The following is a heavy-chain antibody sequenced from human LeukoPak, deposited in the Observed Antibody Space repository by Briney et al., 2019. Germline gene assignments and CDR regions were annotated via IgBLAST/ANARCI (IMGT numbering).Heavy chain of an antibody. CDR1: GYTFTGYY. CDR3: ARESLQMHMASDAFDI. J-gene: IGHJ3*02. V-gene: IGHV1-2*02. D-gene: IGHD5-24*01. Sequence: GASVKVSCKASGYTFTGYYMHWVRQAPGQGLEWMGWINPNSGDTNYAQKFQGRVTMTRDTSISTAYMELSTLRSDDTAVYYCARESLQMHMASDAFDIWGQGTMVTVSS. CDR2: INPNSGDT.